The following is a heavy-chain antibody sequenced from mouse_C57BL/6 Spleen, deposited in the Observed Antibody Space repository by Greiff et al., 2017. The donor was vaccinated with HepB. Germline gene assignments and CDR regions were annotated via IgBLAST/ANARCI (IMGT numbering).Heavy chain of an antibody. Sequence: EVQLQQSGPELVKPGASVKISCKASGYTFTDYYMNWVKQSHGKSLEWIGDINPNNGGTSYNQKFKGKATLTVDKSSSTAYMELRSLTSEDSAVYYCARAPDYYGSSWYFDVWGTGTTVTVSS. CDR3: ARAPDYYGSSWYFDV. CDR1: GYTFTDYY. V-gene: IGHV1-26*01. CDR2: INPNNGGT. J-gene: IGHJ1*03. D-gene: IGHD1-1*01.